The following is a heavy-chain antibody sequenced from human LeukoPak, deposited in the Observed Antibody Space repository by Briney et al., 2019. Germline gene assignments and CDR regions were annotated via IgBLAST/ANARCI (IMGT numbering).Heavy chain of an antibody. V-gene: IGHV3-66*01. CDR1: GGSVSSNY. J-gene: IGHJ4*02. CDR3: ARNADY. Sequence: ETLSLTCTVSGGSVSSNYMSWVRQAPGKGLEWVSVIYSGGSTYYADSVKGRFTISRDNSKNTLYLQMNSLRAEDTAVYYCARNADYWGQGTLVTVSS. CDR2: IYSGGST.